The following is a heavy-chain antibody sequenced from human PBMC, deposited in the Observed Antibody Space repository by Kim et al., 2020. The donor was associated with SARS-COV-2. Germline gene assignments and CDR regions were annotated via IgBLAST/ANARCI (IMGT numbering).Heavy chain of an antibody. CDR3: ARDTRLFYYDSSGPRGLHWFDP. D-gene: IGHD3-22*01. V-gene: IGHV4-59*01. Sequence: SETLSLTCTVSGGSISSYYWSWIRQPPGKGLEWIGYIYYSGSTNYNPSLKSRVTISVDTSKNQFSLKLSSVTAADTAVYYCARDTRLFYYDSSGPRGLHWFDPWGQGTLVTVSS. CDR1: GGSISSYY. CDR2: IYYSGST. J-gene: IGHJ5*02.